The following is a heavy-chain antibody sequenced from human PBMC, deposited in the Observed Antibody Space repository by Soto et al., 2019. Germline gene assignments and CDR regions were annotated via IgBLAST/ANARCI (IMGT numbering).Heavy chain of an antibody. CDR3: ARVRPQGEFGHETYYFDY. J-gene: IGHJ4*02. CDR2: ISAYNGNT. D-gene: IGHD3-16*01. V-gene: IGHV1-18*01. CDR1: GYTFTSYG. Sequence: QVQLVQSGAEVKKPGASVKVSCKASGYTFTSYGISWVRQAPGQGLEWMGWISAYNGNTNYAQKLQGRVTMTTDTSTSPAYMELRSLRSDDTAVYYCARVRPQGEFGHETYYFDYWGQGTLVTVSS.